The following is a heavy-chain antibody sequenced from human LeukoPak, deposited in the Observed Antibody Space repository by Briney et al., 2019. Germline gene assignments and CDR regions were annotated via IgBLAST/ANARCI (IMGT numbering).Heavy chain of an antibody. CDR3: AAEGGYYYGSGSPSDP. V-gene: IGHV1-69*06. CDR1: GGTFSSYA. D-gene: IGHD3-10*01. Sequence: SVKVSCKASGGTFSSYAISWVRQAPGQGLEWMGGIIPIFGTANYAQKFQGRVTITADRSTSAAYMELRSLRSDDTAAYYCAAEGGYYYGSGSPSDPWGQGTLVTASS. CDR2: IIPIFGTA. J-gene: IGHJ5*02.